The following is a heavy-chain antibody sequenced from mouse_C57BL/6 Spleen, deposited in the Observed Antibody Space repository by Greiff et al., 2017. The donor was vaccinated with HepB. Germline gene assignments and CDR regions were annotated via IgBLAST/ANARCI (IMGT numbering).Heavy chain of an antibody. CDR3: ALITTVVATDFDY. V-gene: IGHV1-50*01. J-gene: IGHJ2*01. Sequence: QVQLQQPGAELVKPGASVKLSCKASGYTFTSYWMQWVKQRPGQGLEWIGEIDPSDSYTNYNQKFKGKATLTVDTSSSTAYMQLSSLTSEDSAVYYCALITTVVATDFDYWGQGTTLTVSS. CDR1: GYTFTSYW. D-gene: IGHD1-1*01. CDR2: IDPSDSYT.